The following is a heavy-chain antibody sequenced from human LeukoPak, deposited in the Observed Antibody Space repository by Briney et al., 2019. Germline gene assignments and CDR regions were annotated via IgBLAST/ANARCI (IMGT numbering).Heavy chain of an antibody. D-gene: IGHD3-22*01. J-gene: IGHJ4*02. CDR1: GFTLSGYG. V-gene: IGHV3-30*18. CDR3: AKPKAAYYYDSSGYYLDY. CDR2: IYYDGSNK. Sequence: GGSLRLSCAASGFTLSGYGMHWVRQAPGKGLEWVAVIYYDGSNKYYADSVKGRFTISRDNSKNTLYLQMNSLRAEDTAVYYCAKPKAAYYYDSSGYYLDYWGQGTLVTVSS.